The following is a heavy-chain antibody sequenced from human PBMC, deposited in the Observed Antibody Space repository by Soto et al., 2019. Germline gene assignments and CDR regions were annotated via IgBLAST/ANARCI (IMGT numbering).Heavy chain of an antibody. CDR3: ARLLLHSRGYYYGMDV. CDR2: IDPSDSYT. V-gene: IGHV5-10-1*01. Sequence: GESLKISCKGSGYSFTSYWISWVRQMPGKGLEWMGRIDPSDSYTNYSPSFQGHVTISADKSISTAYLQWSSLKASDTAMYYCARLLLHSRGYYYGMDVWGQGTTVTVYS. D-gene: IGHD5-18*01. CDR1: GYSFTSYW. J-gene: IGHJ6*02.